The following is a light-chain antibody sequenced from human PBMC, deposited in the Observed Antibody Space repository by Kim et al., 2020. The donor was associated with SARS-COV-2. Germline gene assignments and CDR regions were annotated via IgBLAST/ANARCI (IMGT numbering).Light chain of an antibody. J-gene: IGKJ2*03. V-gene: IGKV3-15*01. Sequence: EIVMTQSPATLSVSPGERATLSCRASQSVSNNLAWYQQKPGQAPRLLIYGASIRATGVPTRFSGTGSEIEFTLIISGLQSEDFAVYYCHQYNNCPHSLGLGTKLEI. CDR3: HQYNNCPHS. CDR2: GAS. CDR1: QSVSNN.